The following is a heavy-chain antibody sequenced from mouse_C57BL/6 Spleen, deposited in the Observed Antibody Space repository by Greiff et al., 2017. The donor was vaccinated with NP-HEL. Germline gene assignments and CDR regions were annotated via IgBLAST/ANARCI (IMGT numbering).Heavy chain of an antibody. CDR1: GYAFTNYL. D-gene: IGHD1-1*01. CDR2: INPGSGGT. V-gene: IGHV1-54*01. CDR3: ARSDYYGSSYAMDY. Sequence: VQLQQSGAELVRPGTSVKVSCKASGYAFTNYLIEWVKQRPGQGLEWIGVINPGSGGTNYNEKFKGKATLTADKSSSTAYMQLSSLTSEDSAVYFCARSDYYGSSYAMDYWGQGTSVTVSS. J-gene: IGHJ4*01.